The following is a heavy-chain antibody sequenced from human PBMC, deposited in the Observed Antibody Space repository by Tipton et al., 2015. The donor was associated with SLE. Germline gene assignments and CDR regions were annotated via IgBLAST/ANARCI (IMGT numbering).Heavy chain of an antibody. J-gene: IGHJ5*02. CDR1: GGSISNYY. CDR2: IYNSGST. V-gene: IGHV4-4*07. Sequence: TLSLTCTVSGGSISNYYWGWIRQPAGKGLEWIGRIYNSGSTDYNPSLKSRVTMSVDTSKNQFSLRLRSVTAADTAVYYCARGQHQLGRFDPWGQGTLVTVSS. D-gene: IGHD1-1*01. CDR3: ARGQHQLGRFDP.